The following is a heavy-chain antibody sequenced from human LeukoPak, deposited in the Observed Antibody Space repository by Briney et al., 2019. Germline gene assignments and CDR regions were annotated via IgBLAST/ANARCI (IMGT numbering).Heavy chain of an antibody. CDR1: GFTFSNYA. J-gene: IGHJ6*03. CDR3: ARVSVAAELLRTLDYYYYYMDV. D-gene: IGHD1-26*01. V-gene: IGHV3-30*04. Sequence: PGGSLRLSCAASGFTFSNYAMHWVRQAPGKGLDWVAVVSFHGTDKFYADSVKGRFTISRDNSKNTLYLQMNSLIPEDTAVYYCARVSVAAELLRTLDYYYYYMDVWGKGTTVTISS. CDR2: VSFHGTDK.